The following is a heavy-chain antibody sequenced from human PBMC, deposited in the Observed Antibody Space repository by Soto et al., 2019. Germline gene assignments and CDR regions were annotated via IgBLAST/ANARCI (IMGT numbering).Heavy chain of an antibody. CDR1: GGSIRSTSSY. Sequence: QLQLQESGPGLVKPSETLSLTCTVSGGSIRSTSSYWGWVRQPPGKGLEWIGSMYNSGSTYYSPSLKSRVTISVDTSKNQFSLRLSSVTAADTAVYYCAGRYLYDSSGYHLDYWGQGTLVTVSS. J-gene: IGHJ4*02. V-gene: IGHV4-39*01. D-gene: IGHD3-22*01. CDR2: MYNSGST. CDR3: AGRYLYDSSGYHLDY.